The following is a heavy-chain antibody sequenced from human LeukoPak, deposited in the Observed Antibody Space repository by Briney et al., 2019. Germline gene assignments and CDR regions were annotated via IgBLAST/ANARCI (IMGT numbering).Heavy chain of an antibody. V-gene: IGHV4-39*01. CDR1: GGSISSGSYY. D-gene: IGHD3-9*01. Sequence: SETLSLTCTVSGGSISSGSYYWGWIRQPPGKGLEWIGSIYYSGSTYYNPSLKSRVTISVDTSKNQFSLKLSSVTAADTAVYYCARRPIYDILTGSSRPFDYWGQGTLVTVSS. CDR3: ARRPIYDILTGSSRPFDY. J-gene: IGHJ4*02. CDR2: IYYSGST.